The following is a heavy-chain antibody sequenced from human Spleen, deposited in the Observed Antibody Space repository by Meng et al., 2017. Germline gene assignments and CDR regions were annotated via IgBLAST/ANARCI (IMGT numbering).Heavy chain of an antibody. CDR3: ARDEDISAAGKLFGDY. CDR1: GYTFTSYD. D-gene: IGHD6-25*01. Sequence: VQVVQWGAEVKKPGASGKVSCKASGYTFTSYDINWVRQATGHGLEWMGWMNPKSGDTHYAQKFQARVTMTGDTSISTAYMELSGLRSDDTAMYYCARDEDISAAGKLFGDYWGQGTLVTVSS. V-gene: IGHV1-2*02. CDR2: MNPKSGDT. J-gene: IGHJ4*02.